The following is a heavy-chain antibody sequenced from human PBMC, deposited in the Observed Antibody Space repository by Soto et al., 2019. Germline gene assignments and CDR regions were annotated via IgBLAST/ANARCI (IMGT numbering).Heavy chain of an antibody. CDR2: ISSSSSYI. CDR1: GFTFSSYS. Sequence: GSLRLSCAASGFTFSSYSMNWVRQAPGKGLEWVSSISSSSSYIYYADSVKGRFTISRDNAKNSLYLQMKSLRAEDTAVYYCERVTGTTFCLDYWGQGTLVTVSS. D-gene: IGHD1-7*01. V-gene: IGHV3-21*01. CDR3: ERVTGTTFCLDY. J-gene: IGHJ4*02.